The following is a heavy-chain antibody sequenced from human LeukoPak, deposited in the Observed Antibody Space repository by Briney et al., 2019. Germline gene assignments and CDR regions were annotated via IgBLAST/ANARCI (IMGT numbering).Heavy chain of an antibody. D-gene: IGHD3-22*01. J-gene: IGHJ4*02. CDR3: ARSMIVVVPPYYFDY. V-gene: IGHV3-7*01. Sequence: GGSLRLSCAASGFTFSSYWMTWVRQAPGKGLEWVANIKQDGSEAYYVDSVKGRFTVSRDNSKNTLYLQMNSLRAEDTAVYYCARSMIVVVPPYYFDYWGQGTLVTVSS. CDR1: GFTFSSYW. CDR2: IKQDGSEA.